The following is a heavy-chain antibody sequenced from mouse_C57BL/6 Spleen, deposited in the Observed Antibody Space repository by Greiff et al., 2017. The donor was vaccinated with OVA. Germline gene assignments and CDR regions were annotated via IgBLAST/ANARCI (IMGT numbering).Heavy chain of an antibody. CDR3: ARHSNYGYYYAMDY. D-gene: IGHD2-5*01. CDR2: IWSDGST. Sequence: VKLMESGPGLVAPSQSLSITCTVSGFSLTSYGVHWVRQPPGKGLEWLVVIWSDGSTTYNSALKSRLSISKDNSKSQVFLKMNSLQTDDTAMYYCARHSNYGYYYAMDYWGQGTSVTVSS. J-gene: IGHJ4*01. CDR1: GFSLTSYG. V-gene: IGHV2-6-1*01.